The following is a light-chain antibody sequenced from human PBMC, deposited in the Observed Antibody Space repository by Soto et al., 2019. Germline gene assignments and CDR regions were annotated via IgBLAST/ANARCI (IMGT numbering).Light chain of an antibody. CDR3: EQVNSFPIT. Sequence: DIQMTQSPSTLSGSVGDRVTITCRASQTISSWLAWYQQKPGKAPKLLVYAASNLQNGVPSRFSGSGSGTEYTLTISSLQPEDFATYYCEQVNSFPITYGQGTRLEIK. CDR2: AAS. J-gene: IGKJ5*01. V-gene: IGKV1-5*01. CDR1: QTISSW.